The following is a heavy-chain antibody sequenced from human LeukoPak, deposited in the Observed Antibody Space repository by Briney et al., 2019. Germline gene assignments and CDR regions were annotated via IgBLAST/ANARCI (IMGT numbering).Heavy chain of an antibody. CDR1: GFIFSGSA. D-gene: IGHD5-12*01. CDR2: VRSKSNTYAT. Sequence: PGGSLRLSCAASGFIFSGSAMHWVRQASGKGLEWVGRVRSKSNTYATAYAASVKGRFTISRDDSKNTAYLHMNSLKTEDTGVYYCTTMKLDIVTTIGDWFDPWGQGTLVTVSS. J-gene: IGHJ5*02. CDR3: TTMKLDIVTTIGDWFDP. V-gene: IGHV3-73*01.